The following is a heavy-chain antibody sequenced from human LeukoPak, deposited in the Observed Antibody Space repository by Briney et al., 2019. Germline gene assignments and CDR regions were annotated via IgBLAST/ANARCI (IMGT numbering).Heavy chain of an antibody. V-gene: IGHV1-2*02. CDR1: GYTFTTYG. D-gene: IGHD1-26*01. J-gene: IGHJ5*02. CDR2: INPNSGGT. CDR3: ARERGSGSYPTHWFDP. Sequence: ASVKVSCKASGYTFTTYGVSWVRQAPGQGLEWMGWINPNSGGTNYAQKFQGRVTMTRDTSISTAYMELSRLRSDDTAVYYCARERGSGSYPTHWFDPWGQGTLVTVSS.